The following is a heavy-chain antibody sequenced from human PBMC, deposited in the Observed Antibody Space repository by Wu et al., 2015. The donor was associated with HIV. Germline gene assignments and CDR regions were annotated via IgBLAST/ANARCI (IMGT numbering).Heavy chain of an antibody. CDR3: ARQRAYTSGWYIFDN. Sequence: QVQLVQSGTEMKKSGASMKVSCKTSGYTFTGYYIHWVRQAPGRGLEWMGWINPDSGDTKFAQSFKDRVTMTRDTSISTANMELSSLRSEDTAVYYCARQRAYTSGWYIFDNWGQGTLVTVSS. J-gene: IGHJ5*02. CDR1: GYTFTGYY. D-gene: IGHD6-19*01. V-gene: IGHV1-2*02. CDR2: INPDSGDT.